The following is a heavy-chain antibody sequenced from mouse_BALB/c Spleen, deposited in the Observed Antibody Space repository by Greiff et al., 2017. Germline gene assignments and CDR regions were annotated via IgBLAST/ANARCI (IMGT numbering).Heavy chain of an antibody. CDR3: ARNQGLLRLAMDY. Sequence: VKLVESGPGLVQPSQSLSITCTVSGFSLTSYGVHWVRQSPGKGLEWLGVIWSGGSTDYNAAFISRLSISKDNSKSQVFFKMNSLQADDTAIYYCARNQGLLRLAMDYWGQGTSVTVSS. CDR2: IWSGGST. J-gene: IGHJ4*01. CDR1: GFSLTSYG. V-gene: IGHV2-4-1*01. D-gene: IGHD2-4*01.